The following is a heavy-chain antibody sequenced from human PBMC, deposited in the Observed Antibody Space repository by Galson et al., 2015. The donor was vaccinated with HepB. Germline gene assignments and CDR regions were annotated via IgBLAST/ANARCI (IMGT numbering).Heavy chain of an antibody. V-gene: IGHV3-7*01. D-gene: IGHD4-17*01. Sequence: SLRLSCAASGFTFSSYWMSWVRQAPGKGLEWVANIKQDGSEKYYVDSVKGRFTISRDNAKNSLYLQMNSLRAEDTAVYYCARDPTIQTDYGDYGFELGWFDPWGQGTLVTVSS. CDR3: ARDPTIQTDYGDYGFELGWFDP. CDR2: IKQDGSEK. CDR1: GFTFSSYW. J-gene: IGHJ5*02.